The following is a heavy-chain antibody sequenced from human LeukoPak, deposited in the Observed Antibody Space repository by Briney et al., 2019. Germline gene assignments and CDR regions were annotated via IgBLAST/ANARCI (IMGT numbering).Heavy chain of an antibody. V-gene: IGHV1-3*01. CDR1: GYTFTSYA. CDR2: INAGNGNT. Sequence: AASVKVSCKASGYTFTSYAMHWVRQAPGQRLEWMGWINAGNGNTKYSQEFQGRVTITRDTSASTAYMELSSLRSEDTAVYYCAQLAVAGTDDAFDIWGQGTMVTVSS. J-gene: IGHJ3*02. D-gene: IGHD6-19*01. CDR3: AQLAVAGTDDAFDI.